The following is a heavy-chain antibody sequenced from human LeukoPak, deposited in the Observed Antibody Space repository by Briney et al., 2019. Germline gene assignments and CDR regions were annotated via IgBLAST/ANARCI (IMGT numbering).Heavy chain of an antibody. CDR2: IIPIFGTA. J-gene: IGHJ4*02. D-gene: IGHD3-22*01. CDR3: ARSQYYYDSSGYYNTLYYFDY. V-gene: IGHV1-69*13. CDR1: GGTFSSYA. Sequence: GASVKVPCKASGGTFSSYAISWVRQAPGQGLEWMGGIIPIFGTANYAQKFQGRVTITADESTSTAYMELSSLRSEDTAVYYCARSQYYYDSSGYYNTLYYFDYWGQGTLVTVSS.